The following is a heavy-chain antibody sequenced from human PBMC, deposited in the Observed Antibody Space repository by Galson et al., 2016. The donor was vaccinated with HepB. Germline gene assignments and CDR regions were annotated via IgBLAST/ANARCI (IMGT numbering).Heavy chain of an antibody. CDR3: ARHGSWFDP. CDR2: IYYTGNP. J-gene: IGHJ5*02. D-gene: IGHD3-10*01. CDR1: GNSISTHTYY. V-gene: IGHV4-39*01. Sequence: TLSLTCTVSGNSISTHTYYWGRVRQPPGKGLEWIGSIYYTGNPSYKSSFKSRLTISIDTSKNQISLKLSSVTAADTAVYYCARHGSWFDPWGQGTLVTVSP.